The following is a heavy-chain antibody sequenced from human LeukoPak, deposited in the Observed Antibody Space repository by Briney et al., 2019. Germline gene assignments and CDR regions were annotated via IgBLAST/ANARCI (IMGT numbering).Heavy chain of an antibody. CDR3: ARGNTKYYYDSSGYIEYFQH. CDR1: GGTFISYA. J-gene: IGHJ1*01. V-gene: IGHV1-69*01. Sequence: SVKVSCKASGGTFISYAISWVRQAPGQGLEWMGGIIPIFGTANYAQKFQGRVTITADESTSTAYMELSSLRSEDTAVYYCARGNTKYYYDSSGYIEYFQHWGQGTLVTVSS. D-gene: IGHD3-22*01. CDR2: IIPIFGTA.